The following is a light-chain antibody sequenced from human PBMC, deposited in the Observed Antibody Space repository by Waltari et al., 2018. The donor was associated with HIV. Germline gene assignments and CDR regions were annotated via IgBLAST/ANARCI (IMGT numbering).Light chain of an antibody. V-gene: IGLV2-14*01. CDR1: RSDIGSYNR. CDR2: DVS. J-gene: IGLJ2*01. CDR3: SSYTTSSTF. Sequence: QSALTQPSSVSGSPGQSLTISCTGTRSDIGSYNRFSWYQQHPGKAPKLMIYDVSNRPSGVSERFSGSNSGNTASLTVSGLQAEDEAHYYCSSYTTSSTFFGGGTKLTVL.